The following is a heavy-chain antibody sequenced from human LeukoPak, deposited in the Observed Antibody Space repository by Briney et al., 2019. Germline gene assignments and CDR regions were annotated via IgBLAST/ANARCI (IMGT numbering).Heavy chain of an antibody. D-gene: IGHD6-19*01. Sequence: ASVKVSCKASGYTFTSYGISWVRQAPGQGLEWMGWISAYNGNTHYAQKLQGRVTMTTDTSTSTAYMEVRSLRSDDTAVYYCARDQAGTDYYYYYMDVWGKGTTVTVSS. V-gene: IGHV1-18*01. CDR2: ISAYNGNT. J-gene: IGHJ6*03. CDR1: GYTFTSYG. CDR3: ARDQAGTDYYYYYMDV.